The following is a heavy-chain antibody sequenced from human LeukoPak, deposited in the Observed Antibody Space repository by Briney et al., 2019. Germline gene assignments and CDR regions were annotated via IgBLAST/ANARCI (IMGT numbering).Heavy chain of an antibody. CDR1: GFTFSSYS. CDR3: ARRYCSGGSCFLWPDY. Sequence: GGSLRLSCAASGFTFSSYSMNWVRQAPGKGLEWVSSISSSSSYIYYADSVKGRFTISRDNAKNSLYLQMNSLRAEDTAVYHCARRYCSGGSCFLWPDYWGQGTLVTVSS. V-gene: IGHV3-21*01. J-gene: IGHJ4*02. D-gene: IGHD2-15*01. CDR2: ISSSSSYI.